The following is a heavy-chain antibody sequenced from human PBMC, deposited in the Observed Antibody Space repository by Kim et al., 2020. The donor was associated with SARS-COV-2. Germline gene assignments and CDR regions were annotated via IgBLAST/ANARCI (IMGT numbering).Heavy chain of an antibody. V-gene: IGHV3-23*01. CDR1: GFTFSTNG. CDR2: FSGGGVRT. Sequence: GGSLRLSCVASGFTFSTNGMSWVRQAPGKGLEWVSHFSGGGVRTDYADSVKGRFTISRDNSKNTLYLQMNSLRAEDTAVYYCAKAAPRGLKFAYWGQGAL. J-gene: IGHJ4*02. D-gene: IGHD3-10*01. CDR3: AKAAPRGLKFAY.